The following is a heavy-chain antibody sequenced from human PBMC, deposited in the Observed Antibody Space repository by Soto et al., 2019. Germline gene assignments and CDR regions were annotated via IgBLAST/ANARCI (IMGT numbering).Heavy chain of an antibody. V-gene: IGHV3-66*01. CDR3: TRDDVHFNGDRYYGVPMDV. CDR2: IQSGGTT. D-gene: IGHD2-8*01. Sequence: EVQLVESGGDLVQPGGSLRLSCAASGFSVSSKYMSWAARAQGKGLEWVSLIQSGGTTYYAGSVKGRFTISRDYSENTLFLQMNSLRVEDTAVYYCTRDDVHFNGDRYYGVPMDVWGKGTTVTVSA. CDR1: GFSVSSKY. J-gene: IGHJ6*04.